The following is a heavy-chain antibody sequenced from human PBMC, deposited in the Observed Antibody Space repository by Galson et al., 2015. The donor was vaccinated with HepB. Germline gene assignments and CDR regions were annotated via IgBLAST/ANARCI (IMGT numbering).Heavy chain of an antibody. CDR1: GFTFSNYW. Sequence: SLRLSCATSGFTFSNYWMTWVRQAPGKGLEWMASISQDGSKTFYVDSVEGRFTISRDNAKNSLYLQMNSLRVEDRAVYYCADPPPGFWGQGTPVTVSS. V-gene: IGHV3-7*03. CDR3: ADPPPGF. CDR2: ISQDGSKT. J-gene: IGHJ4*02.